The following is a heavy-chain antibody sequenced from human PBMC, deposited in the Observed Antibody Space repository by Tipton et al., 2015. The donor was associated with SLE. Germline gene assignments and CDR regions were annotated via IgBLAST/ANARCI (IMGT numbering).Heavy chain of an antibody. CDR1: GYSISSGYY. V-gene: IGHV4-61*01. J-gene: IGHJ3*02. Sequence: TLSRTCAVSGYSISSGYYWSWIRQPPGKGLEWIGYIYYSGSTNYNPSLKSRVTISVDTSKNQFSLKLSSVTAADTAVYYCARDQKGYYYDSSGYYLDAFDIWGQGTMVTVSS. CDR2: IYYSGST. D-gene: IGHD3-22*01. CDR3: ARDQKGYYYDSSGYYLDAFDI.